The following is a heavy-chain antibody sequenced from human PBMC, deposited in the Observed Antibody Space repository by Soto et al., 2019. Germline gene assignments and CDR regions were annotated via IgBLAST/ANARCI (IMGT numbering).Heavy chain of an antibody. CDR1: GKSFNVHT. V-gene: IGHV4-34*01. Sequence: QVQLQQWGAGLLKPSETLSLTCAVYGKSFNVHTWSWILQSPGKGLGGMGEISQSGSTYYNPSLKTRVTISADTSKNQFSLTLNSVTAADTGVFYCARGSGIAVIPGELEDVHYDYWGQGTLVSVSS. CDR2: ISQSGST. CDR3: ARGSGIAVIPGELEDVHYDY. J-gene: IGHJ4*02. D-gene: IGHD2-2*01.